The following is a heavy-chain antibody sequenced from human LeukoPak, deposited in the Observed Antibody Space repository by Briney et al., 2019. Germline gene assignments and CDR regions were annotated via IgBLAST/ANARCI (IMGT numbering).Heavy chain of an antibody. V-gene: IGHV4-59*12. Sequence: PSETLSLTCTVSGGSISSYYWSWIRQPPGKGLEWIGYIYYSGSTNYNPSLKSRVTISVDTSKNQFSLKLNSVTAADTALYYCARGDTSGSFSFDHWGQGTLVTVSS. CDR1: GGSISSYY. CDR3: ARGDTSGSFSFDH. CDR2: IYYSGST. D-gene: IGHD6-19*01. J-gene: IGHJ4*02.